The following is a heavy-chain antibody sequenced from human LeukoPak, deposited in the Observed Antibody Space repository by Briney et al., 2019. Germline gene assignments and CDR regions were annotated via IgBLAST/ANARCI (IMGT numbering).Heavy chain of an antibody. CDR2: ISYDGSNK. V-gene: IGHV3-30-3*01. J-gene: IGHJ4*02. CDR1: GFTFSSYA. D-gene: IGHD3-22*01. CDR3: ARVQGSSGIDY. Sequence: GGSLRLSCAASGFTFSSYAMHWVRQAPGKGLEWVAVISYDGSNKYYADSVKGRFTISRDNSKNTLYLQMNSLRAEDTAVYYCARVQGSSGIDYWGQGTLVTVSS.